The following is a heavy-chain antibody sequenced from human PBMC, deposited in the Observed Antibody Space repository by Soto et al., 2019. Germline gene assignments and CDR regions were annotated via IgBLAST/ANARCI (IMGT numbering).Heavy chain of an antibody. CDR1: GFTFSSYW. J-gene: IGHJ4*02. CDR2: INSDGSST. CDR3: VRTSLGVAAGTREDY. V-gene: IGHV3-74*01. Sequence: EVQLVESGGGLVQPGGSLRLSCAASGFTFSSYWMHWVRQAPGKGLVWGSRINSDGSSTSYADSVKGRFTISRDNAKNTLYLQMNSLRAEDTAVYYWVRTSLGVAAGTREDYWGQGTLVTVSS. D-gene: IGHD6-13*01.